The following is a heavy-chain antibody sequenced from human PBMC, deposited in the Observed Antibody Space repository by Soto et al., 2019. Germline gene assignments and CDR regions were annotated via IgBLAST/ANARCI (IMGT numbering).Heavy chain of an antibody. CDR2: ISAYNGNT. CDR3: ARDSFVVVTSGGMDV. CDR1: GYTFTSYG. J-gene: IGHJ6*02. V-gene: IGHV1-18*01. D-gene: IGHD2-21*02. Sequence: ASVKVSCKASGYTFTSYGISWVRQAPGQGLEWMGWISAYNGNTNYAQKLQGRVTMTTDTSTSTAYMELRSLGSDDTAVYYCARDSFVVVTSGGMDVWGQGTTVTVSS.